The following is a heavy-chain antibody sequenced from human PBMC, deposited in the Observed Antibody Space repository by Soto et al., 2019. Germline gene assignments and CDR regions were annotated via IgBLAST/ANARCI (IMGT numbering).Heavy chain of an antibody. D-gene: IGHD3-22*01. CDR2: ISAYNGNT. CDR1: GYTFTSYG. V-gene: IGHV1-18*01. CDR3: ARVKMYYYDSRGYAFDI. Sequence: ASVKVSCKASGYTFTSYGISWVRQAPGQGLEWMGWISAYNGNTNYAQKLQGRVTMTTDTSTSTAYMELRSLRSDDTAVYYCARVKMYYYDSRGYAFDIWGQGTMVTVSS. J-gene: IGHJ3*02.